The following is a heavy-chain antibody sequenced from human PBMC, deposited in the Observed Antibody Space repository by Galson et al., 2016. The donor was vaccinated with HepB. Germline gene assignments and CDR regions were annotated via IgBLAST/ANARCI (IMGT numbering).Heavy chain of an antibody. CDR2: IYPDDSDT. Sequence: QSGAEVKKPGESLRISCKGSGYIFTTSWIAWVRQMPGKGLEWMGIIYPDDSDTRYSPSFQGQVTISADKSISTAFLQWSSLKASDTAIYYCAREAGDFDYWGQGTLVTVSS. CDR3: AREAGDFDY. CDR1: GYIFTTSW. V-gene: IGHV5-51*01. D-gene: IGHD3-16*01. J-gene: IGHJ4*02.